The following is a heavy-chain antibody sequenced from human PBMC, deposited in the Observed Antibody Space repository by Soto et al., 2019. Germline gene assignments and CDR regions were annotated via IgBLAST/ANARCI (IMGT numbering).Heavy chain of an antibody. J-gene: IGHJ4*02. D-gene: IGHD3-16*01. Sequence: QVQLQESGPGLVKPSGTLSLTCAVSGGSISSSNWWSWVRQPPGKGLESIGEIYHSGSTNYNPSLKSXXTXSXAKSKNQFSRKLSSGTAADTAVYYCARVDVWAMEDYWGQGTLVTVSS. CDR2: IYHSGST. V-gene: IGHV4-4*02. CDR1: GGSISSSNW. CDR3: ARVDVWAMEDY.